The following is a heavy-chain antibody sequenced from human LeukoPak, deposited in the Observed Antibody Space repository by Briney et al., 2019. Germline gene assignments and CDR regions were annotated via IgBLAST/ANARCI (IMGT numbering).Heavy chain of an antibody. V-gene: IGHV4-59*01. J-gene: IGHJ4*02. CDR2: VYYSGGT. D-gene: IGHD5-24*01. Sequence: SETLSLTCTVSGDSISGYYWSWIRQPPGKGLEWIGNVYYSGGTNYNPSLKSRLTISVDTSTNQFSLKLSSVTAADTAVYYCARGGDGYNFWTPPFDYWGQGTLVTVSS. CDR3: ARGGDGYNFWTPPFDY. CDR1: GDSISGYY.